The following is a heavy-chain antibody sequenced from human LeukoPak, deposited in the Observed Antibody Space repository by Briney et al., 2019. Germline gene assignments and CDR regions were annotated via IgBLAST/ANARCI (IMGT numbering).Heavy chain of an antibody. D-gene: IGHD5-12*01. CDR1: GYTFTGYY. Sequence: ASVKVSCKASGYTFTGYYMHWVRQAPGQGLEWMGWINPNSGGTNYAQKFQGRVTMTRDTSISTAYMELSRLRSDDTAVYYCARALKANDIGAKMDYYYYGKDVWGQRTTVTVSS. CDR2: INPNSGGT. V-gene: IGHV1-2*02. J-gene: IGHJ6*01. CDR3: ARALKANDIGAKMDYYYYGKDV.